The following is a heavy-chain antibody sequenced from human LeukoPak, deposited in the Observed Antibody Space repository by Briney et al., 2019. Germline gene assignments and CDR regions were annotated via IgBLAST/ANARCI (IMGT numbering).Heavy chain of an antibody. J-gene: IGHJ4*02. CDR3: VSFYETY. V-gene: IGHV3-74*01. CDR1: GNYW. Sequence: GESLRLSCAASGNYWMHWVRQVPGKGLVWVSHINSDGSWTSYADSVKGRFTISKDNAKNTVYLQMNSLRAEDTAVYYCVSFYETYWGRGTLVTVS. CDR2: INSDGSWT. D-gene: IGHD2/OR15-2a*01.